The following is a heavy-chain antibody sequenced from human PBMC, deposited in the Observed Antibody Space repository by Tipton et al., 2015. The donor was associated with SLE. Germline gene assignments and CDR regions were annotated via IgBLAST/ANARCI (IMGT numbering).Heavy chain of an antibody. J-gene: IGHJ4*02. CDR2: IFSGGST. D-gene: IGHD4-17*01. CDR3: ARDQGDYGVYAVFDY. V-gene: IGHV3-53*05. Sequence: SLRLSCAASGFTVSSNYMSWVRRAPGRGLEWDSVIFSGGSTYYADSVKGRFNISRDNSKNTLYLQMNSLRAEEKAVYYCARDQGDYGVYAVFDYWGQGTLVNVSS. CDR1: GFTVSSNY.